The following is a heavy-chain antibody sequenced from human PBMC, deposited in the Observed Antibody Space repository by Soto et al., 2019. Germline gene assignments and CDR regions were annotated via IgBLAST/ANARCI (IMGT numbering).Heavy chain of an antibody. D-gene: IGHD4-17*01. CDR3: AHRGWFDSGHPNWFNP. Sequence: QISLKESGPTLVKPTQTLSLTCTFSGFSLTSTGVAVGWIRQPPGKALEWLAFIYWDDDERYNPSLECRLTITKDTPKNQVVLTMTNMDPVDTATYYCAHRGWFDSGHPNWFNPWGQGTLVTVSS. J-gene: IGHJ5*02. CDR2: IYWDDDE. CDR1: GFSLTSTGVA. V-gene: IGHV2-5*02.